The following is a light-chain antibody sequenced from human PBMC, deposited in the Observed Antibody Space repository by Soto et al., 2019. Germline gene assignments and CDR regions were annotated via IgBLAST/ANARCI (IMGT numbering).Light chain of an antibody. V-gene: IGKV1-5*01. CDR3: QQYSTHST. Sequence: DIQMTQSPSTLCASVGDRVTITCRASQSISTWLAWYQQKPGKAPKLLIYDVSNLQSGVPSRFSGSGSGTEFTLTIGSLQPDDSAIYHCQQYSTHSTFGQGTK. J-gene: IGKJ2*01. CDR2: DVS. CDR1: QSISTW.